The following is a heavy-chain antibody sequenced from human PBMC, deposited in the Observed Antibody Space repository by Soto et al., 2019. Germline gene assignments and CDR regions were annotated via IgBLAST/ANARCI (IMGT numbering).Heavy chain of an antibody. V-gene: IGHV3-30*18. Sequence: GGSLRLSCAASGFTFSTYVMHWVRQAPGKGLEWVAVIAYDGSNKYYADSVKGRFTISRDNSKNTLYLQMSSLRAEDTAVYYCANGGYYDFWSGFIGVDYWGQGTLVTVS. CDR1: GFTFSTYV. J-gene: IGHJ4*02. CDR2: IAYDGSNK. D-gene: IGHD3-3*01. CDR3: ANGGYYDFWSGFIGVDY.